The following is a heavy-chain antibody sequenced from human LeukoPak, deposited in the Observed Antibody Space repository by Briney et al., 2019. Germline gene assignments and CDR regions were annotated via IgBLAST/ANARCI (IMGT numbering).Heavy chain of an antibody. CDR2: ISGSGGST. CDR1: GFTFSNYA. CDR3: AKDQTIFGVVQDQYFDY. D-gene: IGHD3-3*01. V-gene: IGHV3-23*01. Sequence: GGSLRLSCAASGFTFSNYAMSWVRQAPGKGLEWVSAISGSGGSTYYADSVKGRFTISRDNSKNTLYLQMNSLRAEDTAVYYCAKDQTIFGVVQDQYFDYWGQGTLVTVSS. J-gene: IGHJ4*02.